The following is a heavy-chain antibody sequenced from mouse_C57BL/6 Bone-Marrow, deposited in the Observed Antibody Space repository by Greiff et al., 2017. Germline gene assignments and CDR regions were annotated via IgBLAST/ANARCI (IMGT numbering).Heavy chain of an antibody. CDR2: ISYDGSN. D-gene: IGHD1-1*01. Sequence: EVKLVESGPGLVKPSQSLSLTCSVTGYSITSGYYWNWIRQFPGNKLEWMGYISYDGSNNYNPSLKNRISITRDTSKNQFFLKLNSVTTEDTATYYGARGDYYGRERFYAMDYWGQGTSVTVSS. J-gene: IGHJ4*01. CDR1: GYSITSGYY. CDR3: ARGDYYGRERFYAMDY. V-gene: IGHV3-6*01.